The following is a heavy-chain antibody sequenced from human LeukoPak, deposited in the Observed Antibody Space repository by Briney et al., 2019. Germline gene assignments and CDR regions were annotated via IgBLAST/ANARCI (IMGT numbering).Heavy chain of an antibody. V-gene: IGHV3-30*02. Sequence: GGSLRLSCAASGFTFSSFGMTWVRQAPGKGLEWVAFIRYDGSNKYYADSVKGRFTISRDNSKNTLYLQMNSLRAEDTAVYYCARGPSDYGDYDTYLLRYWGQGTLVTVSS. CDR3: ARGPSDYGDYDTYLLRY. J-gene: IGHJ4*02. D-gene: IGHD4-17*01. CDR1: GFTFSSFG. CDR2: IRYDGSNK.